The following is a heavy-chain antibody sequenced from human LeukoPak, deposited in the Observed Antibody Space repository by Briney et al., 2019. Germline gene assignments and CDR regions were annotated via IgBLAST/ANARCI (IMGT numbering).Heavy chain of an antibody. D-gene: IGHD2/OR15-2a*01. V-gene: IGHV4-30-2*01. CDR3: ARHSTGPYYFDY. CDR2: IYHSGST. CDR1: GGSISSGGYS. J-gene: IGHJ4*02. Sequence: SQTLSLTCAVSGGSISSGGYSWSWIRQPPGKGLEWIGYIYHSGSTYYNPPLKSRVTISVDRSKNQFSLKLSSVTAADTAVYYCARHSTGPYYFDYWGQGTLVTVSS.